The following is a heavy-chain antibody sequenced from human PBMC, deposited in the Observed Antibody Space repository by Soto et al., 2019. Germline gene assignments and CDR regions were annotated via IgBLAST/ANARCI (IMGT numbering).Heavy chain of an antibody. V-gene: IGHV4-34*01. J-gene: IGHJ5*02. CDR1: GGSFSDTY. Sequence: QVHLQQWGAGLLKPSETLSLTCAVYGGSFSDTYWNWFRQPPGKGREWIGEINHNTNTIYNPSLTSRVTISVDTSKNHFPLKLTSVTAADTAVYYCARGVILFLGSFDPLCQGTLVTVSS. D-gene: IGHD2-15*01. CDR3: ARGVILFLGSFDP. CDR2: INHNTNT.